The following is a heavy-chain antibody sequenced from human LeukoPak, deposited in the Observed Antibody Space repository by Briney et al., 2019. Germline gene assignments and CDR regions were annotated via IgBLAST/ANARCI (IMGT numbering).Heavy chain of an antibody. D-gene: IGHD3-22*01. J-gene: IGHJ4*02. V-gene: IGHV1-8*01. Sequence: ASVKVSCKASGYTFTSYDINWVRQATGQGLEWMGWMNHNSGNTGYAQKFQGRVTMTRNTSISAAYMELSSLRSEDTAVYYCARRNSPTDYYDNSGYDFDYWGQGTLVTVSS. CDR2: MNHNSGNT. CDR3: ARRNSPTDYYDNSGYDFDY. CDR1: GYTFTSYD.